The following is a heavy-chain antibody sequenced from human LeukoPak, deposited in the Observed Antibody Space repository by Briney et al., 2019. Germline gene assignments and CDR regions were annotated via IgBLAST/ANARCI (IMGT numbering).Heavy chain of an antibody. Sequence: GGSLRLSCAASGFTLSSYSMNWVRQAPGKGLEWVSYISSSSSTIYYADSVKGRFTISRDNAKNSLYLQMNSLRAEDTAVYYCARDRDNWKGGLFDYWGQGTLVTVSS. V-gene: IGHV3-48*01. CDR3: ARDRDNWKGGLFDY. J-gene: IGHJ4*02. CDR2: ISSSSSTI. CDR1: GFTLSSYS. D-gene: IGHD1-20*01.